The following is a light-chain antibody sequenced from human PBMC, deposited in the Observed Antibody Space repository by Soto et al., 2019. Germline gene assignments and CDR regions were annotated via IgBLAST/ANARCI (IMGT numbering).Light chain of an antibody. CDR3: SSYTTSSTSDVL. J-gene: IGLJ2*01. CDR2: EAN. CDR1: SSDVGSYNL. Sequence: QSVLTQPASVSGSPGQSITISCTGTSSDVGSYNLVSWYQQHPGKAPKLMIYEANKRPSGVSNRFSGSKSGNTASLTISGLQAEDEADYYCSSYTTSSTSDVLFGGGTKLTVL. V-gene: IGLV2-14*02.